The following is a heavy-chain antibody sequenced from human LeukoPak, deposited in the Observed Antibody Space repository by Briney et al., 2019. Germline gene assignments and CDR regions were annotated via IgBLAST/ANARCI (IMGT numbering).Heavy chain of an antibody. J-gene: IGHJ6*03. Sequence: ASVKVSCKTSGFTFTGFHMHWVRQAPGQGLEWMGWINPNSGGTNYAQKFQGRVTMTRDTSISTAYMELSRLRSDDTAVYYCARDLSYSSGSYIPYYYYYMDVWGKGTTVTISS. CDR2: INPNSGGT. CDR1: GFTFTGFH. CDR3: ARDLSYSSGSYIPYYYYYMDV. V-gene: IGHV1-2*02. D-gene: IGHD3-10*01.